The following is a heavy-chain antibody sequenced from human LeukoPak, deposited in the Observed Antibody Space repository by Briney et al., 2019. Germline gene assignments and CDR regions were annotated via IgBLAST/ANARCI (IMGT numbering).Heavy chain of an antibody. J-gene: IGHJ6*03. CDR3: ARQVEDSSSWYFLPQYYYYYYYYMDV. CDR1: GYTFTSYD. CDR2: MNHNSGNT. D-gene: IGHD6-13*01. V-gene: IGHV1-8*03. Sequence: ASVKVSCKASGYTFTSYDINWVRQATGQGLEWMGWMNHNSGNTGYAQKFQGRVTITRNTSISTAYMELSSLRSEDTAVYYCARQVEDSSSWYFLPQYYYYYYYYMDVWGKGTTVTVSS.